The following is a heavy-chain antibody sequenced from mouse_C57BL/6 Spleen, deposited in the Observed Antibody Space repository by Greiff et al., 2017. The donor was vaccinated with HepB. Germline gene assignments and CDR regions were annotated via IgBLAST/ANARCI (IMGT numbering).Heavy chain of an antibody. CDR3: ARATVVDKGFAY. V-gene: IGHV14-3*01. Sequence: EVQGVESVAELVRPGASVKLSCTASGFNIKNTYMHWVKQRPEQGLEWIGRIDPANGNTKYAPKFQGKATITADTSSNTAYLQLSSLTSEDTAIYYCARATVVDKGFAYWGQGTLVTVSA. CDR1: GFNIKNTY. CDR2: IDPANGNT. J-gene: IGHJ3*01. D-gene: IGHD1-1*01.